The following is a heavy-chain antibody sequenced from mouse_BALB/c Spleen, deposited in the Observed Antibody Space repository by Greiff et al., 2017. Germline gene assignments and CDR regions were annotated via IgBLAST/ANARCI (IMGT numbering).Heavy chain of an antibody. V-gene: IGHV2-9*02. Sequence: QVQLKESGPGLVAPSQSLSITCTVSGFSLTSYGVHWVRQPPGKGLEWLGVIWAGGSTNYNSALMSRLSISKDNSKSQVFLKMNSLQTDDTAMYYCARAIYYGYDGFAYWGQGTLVTVSA. CDR3: ARAIYYGYDGFAY. CDR2: IWAGGST. J-gene: IGHJ3*01. D-gene: IGHD2-2*01. CDR1: GFSLTSYG.